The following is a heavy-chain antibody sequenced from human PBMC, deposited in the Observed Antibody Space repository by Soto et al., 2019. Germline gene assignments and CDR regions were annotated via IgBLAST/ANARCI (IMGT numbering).Heavy chain of an antibody. CDR2: MWYDGSNK. D-gene: IGHD6-19*01. CDR3: ARGRLDYYMDV. CDR1: GFTFSSYG. J-gene: IGHJ6*03. V-gene: IGHV3-33*01. Sequence: QVQLVESGGGVVQPGRSLRLSCAASGFTFSSYGMHWVRQAPGKGLEWVAVMWYDGSNKYYADSVKGRFTISRDNSKNTLYLQMNSLRAEDTAVYYCARGRLDYYMDVWGKGTTVTVSS.